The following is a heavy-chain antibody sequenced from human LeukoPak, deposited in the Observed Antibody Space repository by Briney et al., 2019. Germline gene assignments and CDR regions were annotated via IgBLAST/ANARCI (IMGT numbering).Heavy chain of an antibody. CDR3: VRHGGTRVTLVEVYYFDY. CDR2: IYYTGGT. V-gene: IGHV4-39*01. D-gene: IGHD4-11*01. CDR1: GGSITTSSYY. J-gene: IGHJ4*02. Sequence: SETLSLTCSVSGGSITTSSYYWAWIRQPPEEGLEWIGSIYYTGGTSYSPSLKSRVTISVDTSKNQFSLKLSSVTAADTAVYYCVRHGGTRVTLVEVYYFDYWGQGTLVTVSS.